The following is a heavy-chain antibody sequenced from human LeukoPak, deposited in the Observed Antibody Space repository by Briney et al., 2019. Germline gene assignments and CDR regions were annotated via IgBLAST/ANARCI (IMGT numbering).Heavy chain of an antibody. V-gene: IGHV3-48*03. D-gene: IGHD6-13*01. CDR3: ARGDSSSYAFDI. Sequence: GGSLRLSCAAPGFTFSSYEMNWVRQAPGKGLEWVSYISSSGSTIYYADSVKGRFTISRDNAKNSLYLQMNSLRAEDTAVYYCARGDSSSYAFDIWGQGTMVTVSS. CDR2: ISSSGSTI. J-gene: IGHJ3*02. CDR1: GFTFSSYE.